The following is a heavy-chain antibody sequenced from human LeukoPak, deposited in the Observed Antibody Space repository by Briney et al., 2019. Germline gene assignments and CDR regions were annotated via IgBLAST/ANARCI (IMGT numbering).Heavy chain of an antibody. Sequence: SETLSLTCTVSGGSISSGDYYWSWIRQPPGKGLEWIGYIYYSGSTYYNPSLKSRVTISVYTSKNQFSLKLSSVTAADTAVYYCARASITLFRGGAPTLNWFDPWGQGTLVTVSS. D-gene: IGHD3-10*01. CDR3: ARASITLFRGGAPTLNWFDP. V-gene: IGHV4-30-4*01. CDR2: IYYSGST. J-gene: IGHJ5*02. CDR1: GGSISSGDYY.